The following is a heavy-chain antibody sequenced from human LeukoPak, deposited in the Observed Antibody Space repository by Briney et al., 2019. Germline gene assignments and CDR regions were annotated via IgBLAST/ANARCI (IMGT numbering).Heavy chain of an antibody. J-gene: IGHJ4*02. D-gene: IGHD2-8*02. CDR3: ASGTGAHLDY. V-gene: IGHV3-7*03. Sequence: GGSLRLSCAASGFTFNNYWMNWVRQAPGKGLEWVANIKQDGAEKYYVDSVKGRFTISRDNAKSSLYLQMNSLRAEDTAVYYCASGTGAHLDYWGQGTLVTVSS. CDR1: GFTFNNYW. CDR2: IKQDGAEK.